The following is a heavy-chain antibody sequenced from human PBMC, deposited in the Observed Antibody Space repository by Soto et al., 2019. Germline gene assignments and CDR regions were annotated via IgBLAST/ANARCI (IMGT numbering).Heavy chain of an antibody. D-gene: IGHD1-26*01. CDR3: AARVGATVYYYYGMDV. V-gene: IGHV1-58*02. J-gene: IGHJ6*02. CDR1: GFTFTSSA. CDR2: IVVGSGNT. Sequence: VASVKVSCKASGFTFTSSAMQWVRQARGQRLEWIGWIVVGSGNTNYAQKFQERVTITRDMSTSTAYMELSSLRSEDTAVYYCAARVGATVYYYYGMDVWGQGTTVTVSS.